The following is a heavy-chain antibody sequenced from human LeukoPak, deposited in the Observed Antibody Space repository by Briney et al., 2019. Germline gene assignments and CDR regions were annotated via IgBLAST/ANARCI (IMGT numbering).Heavy chain of an antibody. J-gene: IGHJ4*02. D-gene: IGHD6-13*01. CDR3: ARTGYSSSWHLFDY. CDR2: INHSGST. CDR1: GGSFSGYY. V-gene: IGHV4-34*01. Sequence: TSETLSLTCAVYGGSFSGYYWSWIRQPPGKGLEWIGEINHSGSTNYNPSLKSRVTISVDTSKNQFSLKLSSVTAADTAVYYCARTGYSSSWHLFDYWGQGTLVTVSS.